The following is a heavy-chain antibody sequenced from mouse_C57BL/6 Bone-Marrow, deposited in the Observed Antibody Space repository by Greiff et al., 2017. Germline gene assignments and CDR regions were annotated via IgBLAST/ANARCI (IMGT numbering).Heavy chain of an antibody. V-gene: IGHV1-85*01. J-gene: IGHJ1*03. CDR1: GYTFTSYD. Sequence: QVQLQQSGPELVKPGASVKLSCKASGYTFTSYDINWVKQRPGKGLEWIGWIYPRDGSPKYKETFKGKATLTVDTSTSTAYMELHSLPSEDSAVYFCARVEFDGSSGDWYIDVWGTGTTVTVSS. D-gene: IGHD1-1*01. CDR3: ARVEFDGSSGDWYIDV. CDR2: IYPRDGSP.